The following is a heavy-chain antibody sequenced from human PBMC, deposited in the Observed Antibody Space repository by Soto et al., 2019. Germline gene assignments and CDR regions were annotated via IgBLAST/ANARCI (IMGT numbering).Heavy chain of an antibody. J-gene: IGHJ6*02. CDR3: ARGLADSHYYGMDV. V-gene: IGHV3-30-3*01. Sequence: QVQLVESGGGVVQPGRSLRLSCAASGFIFSSYAMHWVRQAPGKGLEWVAVISHDGYKKYYADSVKGRFTFSRDNSKNTLYLQMNSLRSEDTAVYYCARGLADSHYYGMDVWGQGTTVTVSS. CDR2: ISHDGYKK. D-gene: IGHD3-9*01. CDR1: GFIFSSYA.